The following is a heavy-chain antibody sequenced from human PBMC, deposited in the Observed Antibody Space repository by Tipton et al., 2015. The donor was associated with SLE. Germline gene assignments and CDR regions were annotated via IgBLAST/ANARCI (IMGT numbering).Heavy chain of an antibody. Sequence: TLSLTCTVSGGSISSYYWSWIRQPPGKGLEWIGYIYYSGSTYYNPSLKSRVTISVDTSKNQFSLKLSSVTAADTAVYYCARARLKDWSCFDYWGQGTLVTVSS. D-gene: IGHD3/OR15-3a*01. CDR1: GGSISSYY. J-gene: IGHJ4*02. CDR3: ARARLKDWSCFDY. V-gene: IGHV4-59*08. CDR2: IYYSGST.